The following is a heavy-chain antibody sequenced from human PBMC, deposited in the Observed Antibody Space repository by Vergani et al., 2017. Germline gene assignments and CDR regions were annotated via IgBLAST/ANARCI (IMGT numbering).Heavy chain of an antibody. CDR3: ARRLGQWLVRGNWVDP. CDR1: GYTFTSYG. J-gene: IGHJ5*02. D-gene: IGHD6-19*01. V-gene: IGHV1-18*01. CDR2: ISAYNGNT. Sequence: QVQLVQSGAEVKKPGASVKVSCKASGYTFTSYGISWVRQAPGQGLEWMGWISAYNGNTNYAQKLQGRVTMPTETSTSTAYMEVRSLRSDATAVYYCARRLGQWLVRGNWVDPWGQGTLVTVSS.